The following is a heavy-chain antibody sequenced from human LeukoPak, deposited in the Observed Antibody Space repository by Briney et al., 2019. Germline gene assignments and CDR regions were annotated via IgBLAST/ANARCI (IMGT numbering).Heavy chain of an antibody. D-gene: IGHD5-24*01. J-gene: IGHJ2*01. V-gene: IGHV3-48*04. CDR2: ISGRSSTI. Sequence: GRSLRLSCAASGFTFSSYGMHWVRQAPGKGLEWVSYISGRSSTIYYADSVKGRFTISRDNAKNSLFLQMNSLRADDTAVYYCARASEMAPPNADNWYFDLWGRGTLVTVSS. CDR1: GFTFSSYG. CDR3: ARASEMAPPNADNWYFDL.